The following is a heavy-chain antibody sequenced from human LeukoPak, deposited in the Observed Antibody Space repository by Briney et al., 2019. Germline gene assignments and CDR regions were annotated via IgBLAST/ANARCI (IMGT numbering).Heavy chain of an antibody. CDR1: GFTFDSYA. V-gene: IGHV3-23*01. D-gene: IGHD2-2*01. CDR3: GKYVVYCSGSSCYPVCYMDV. J-gene: IGHJ6*03. CDR2: ISGGVGIT. Sequence: VASLRLSCAASGFTFDSYAMSWVRQAPGRGLEWVSSISGGVGITNYAQSVKGRFTISRDNSKCTLSLQMNSLRAESTVLYCWGKYVVYCSGSSCYPVCYMDVWGKGTTVTVSS.